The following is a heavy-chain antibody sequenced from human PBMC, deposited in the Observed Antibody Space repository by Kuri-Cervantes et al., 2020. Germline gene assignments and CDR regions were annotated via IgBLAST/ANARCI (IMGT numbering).Heavy chain of an antibody. CDR2: ISSSSSTI. D-gene: IGHD6-19*01. CDR1: GFTFDDYA. CDR3: ARDSLVAGTFGY. J-gene: IGHJ4*02. Sequence: GSLRLSCAASGFTFDDYAMHWVRQAPGKGLEWVSYISSSSSTIYYADSVKGRFTISRDNAKNSLYLQMNSLRDEDTAVYYCARDSLVAGTFGYWGQGTLVTVSS. V-gene: IGHV3-48*02.